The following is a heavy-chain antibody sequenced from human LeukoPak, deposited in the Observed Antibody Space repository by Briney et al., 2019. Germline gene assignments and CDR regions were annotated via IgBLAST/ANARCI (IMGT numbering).Heavy chain of an antibody. D-gene: IGHD3-22*01. CDR1: GFTFSNYA. J-gene: IGHJ3*02. V-gene: IGHV3-23*01. CDR2: ISDSGDST. Sequence: GGSLRLSCATSGFTFSNYAMSWVRRAPGKGLEWVSAISDSGDSTYYADSVRGRFTISRDNSKNTLFLQMNSLRAEDTAVYYCAKDLTAGGIGYRTNAFHIRGQGTMVTVSS. CDR3: AKDLTAGGIGYRTNAFHI.